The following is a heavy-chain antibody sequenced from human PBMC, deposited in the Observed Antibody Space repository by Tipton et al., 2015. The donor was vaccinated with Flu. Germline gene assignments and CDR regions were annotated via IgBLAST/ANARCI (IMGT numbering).Heavy chain of an antibody. CDR2: IHRSGST. J-gene: IGHJ5*01. Sequence: TLSLTCTVSGGSIGSYYWNWIRQPPGKGLEWIATIHRSGSTKYNPSLKSRVTISVDTSKNHFSLEMRSVTAADMAVYFCARRDFSNYVSEPKNWFDSWGQGTLVTVSS. D-gene: IGHD4-11*01. CDR1: GGSIGSYY. V-gene: IGHV4-59*08. CDR3: ARRDFSNYVSEPKNWFDS.